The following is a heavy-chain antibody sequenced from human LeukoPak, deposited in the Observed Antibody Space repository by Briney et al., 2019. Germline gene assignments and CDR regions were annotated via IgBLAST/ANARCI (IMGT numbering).Heavy chain of an antibody. J-gene: IGHJ6*03. Sequence: SETLSLTCAVYGGSFSGYYWSWIRQPPGKGLEWIGYIYYSGSTNYSPSLKSRVTISVDTSKNQFSLKLSSVTAADTAVYYCARTTEAHSWRTRYYDYYMDVWGKGTTVTVSS. V-gene: IGHV4-59*01. CDR1: GGSFSGYY. CDR3: ARTTEAHSWRTRYYDYYMDV. D-gene: IGHD6-13*01. CDR2: IYYSGST.